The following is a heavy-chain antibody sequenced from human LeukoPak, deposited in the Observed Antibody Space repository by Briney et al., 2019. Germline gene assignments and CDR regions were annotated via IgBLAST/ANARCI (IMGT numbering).Heavy chain of an antibody. CDR3: AVDAGYCSSTSCQVMYYFDY. D-gene: IGHD2-2*01. CDR2: INPNSGGT. CDR1: GYTFTGYY. V-gene: IGHV1-2*02. J-gene: IGHJ4*02. Sequence: ASVKVSCKASGYTFTGYYMHWVRQAPGQGLEWMGWINPNSGGTNYAQKSQGRVTMTRDTSISTAYMELSRLRSDDTAVYYCAVDAGYCSSTSCQVMYYFDYWGQGTLVTVSS.